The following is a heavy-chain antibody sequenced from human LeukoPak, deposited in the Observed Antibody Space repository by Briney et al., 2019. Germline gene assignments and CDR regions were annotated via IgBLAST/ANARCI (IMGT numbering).Heavy chain of an antibody. V-gene: IGHV3-21*01. Sequence: PGGFLRLSCAASGFTFSSYSMNWVRQAPGKGLEWVSSISSSSSYIYYADSVKGRFTISRDNAKNSLYLQMNSLRAEDTAVYYCARDDRLGDIVAFDYWGQGTLVTVSS. CDR2: ISSSSSYI. CDR1: GFTFSSYS. CDR3: ARDDRLGDIVAFDY. D-gene: IGHD5-12*01. J-gene: IGHJ4*02.